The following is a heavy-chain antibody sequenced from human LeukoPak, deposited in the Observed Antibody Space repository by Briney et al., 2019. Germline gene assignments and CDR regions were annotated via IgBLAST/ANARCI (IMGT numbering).Heavy chain of an antibody. J-gene: IGHJ4*02. CDR1: GITISNAW. V-gene: IGHV3-15*01. Sequence: PGGSLRLSCEASGITISNAWRSWVRQAPGKGLEWVGRIKSKSDGDTTDHAAPVKGRFTISRDDAKNTLYLQMNSLVSEDTGVYYCTSPPDWGQGTLVIVYS. CDR2: IKSKSDGDTT. CDR3: TSPPD.